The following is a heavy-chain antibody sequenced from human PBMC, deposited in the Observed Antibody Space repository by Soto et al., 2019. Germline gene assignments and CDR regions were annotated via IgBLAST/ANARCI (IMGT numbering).Heavy chain of an antibody. CDR2: MHTGGNEK. CDR3: ARDADTTSHYSHFDL. D-gene: IGHD4-4*01. Sequence: QVQLVESGGGVVQPGGSLRLSCAASGFTFSYYGFHWVRQAPGKGLEWVAVMHTGGNEKYYVDSVKGRFTVSRDDSRNMVYLEISGLRAEDTAEYFCARDADTTSHYSHFDLWGRGALVAVS. J-gene: IGHJ4*02. CDR1: GFTFSYYG. V-gene: IGHV3-33*01.